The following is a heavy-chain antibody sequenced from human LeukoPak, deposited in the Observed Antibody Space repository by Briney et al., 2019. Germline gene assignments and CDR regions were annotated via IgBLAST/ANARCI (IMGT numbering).Heavy chain of an antibody. Sequence: GGSLRLSCAASGFTFSSYAMSWVRQAPGKGLEGVSAISGSGGSTYYADSVKGRFTISRDNAKNSLYLQMNSLRAEDTAVYYCARDGSGSPAQRYYYYMGVWGKGTTVTVSS. CDR2: ISGSGGST. D-gene: IGHD3-10*01. CDR3: ARDGSGSPAQRYYYYMGV. CDR1: GFTFSSYA. J-gene: IGHJ6*03. V-gene: IGHV3-23*01.